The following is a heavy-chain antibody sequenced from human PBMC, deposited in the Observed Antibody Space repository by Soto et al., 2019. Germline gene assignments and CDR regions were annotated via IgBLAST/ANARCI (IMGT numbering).Heavy chain of an antibody. D-gene: IGHD3-10*01. J-gene: IGHJ6*02. Sequence: SDTLSLTCVVHGGYFSGYFWSWLRPPSGKGLECLGEINHSGSTNYNPSLKSRVTISVDTSKNQFSLKLSSVTAADTAVYYCARAHAVHYYGSGSYYLGTYYYYGMDVWGQGTTVTVSS. CDR1: GGYFSGYF. V-gene: IGHV4-34*01. CDR2: INHSGST. CDR3: ARAHAVHYYGSGSYYLGTYYYYGMDV.